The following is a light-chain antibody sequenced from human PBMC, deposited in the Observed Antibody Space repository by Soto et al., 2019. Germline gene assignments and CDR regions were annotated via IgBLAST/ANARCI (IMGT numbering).Light chain of an antibody. CDR1: QAILTY. CDR2: GAS. V-gene: IGKV1-39*01. J-gene: IGKJ4*01. CDR3: QQTFSPAVT. Sequence: DIPLTQSPSSLSAAVGDRVTITCRASQAILTYLNWFQQKAGKAPEVLIYGASSLRSGVPSRFTGSGSATDFTLTISSLQPKDAGTYFCQQTFSPAVTFGGGTKV.